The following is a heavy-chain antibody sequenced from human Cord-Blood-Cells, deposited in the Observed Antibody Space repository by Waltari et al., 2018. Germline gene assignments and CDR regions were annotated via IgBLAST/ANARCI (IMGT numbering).Heavy chain of an antibody. J-gene: IGHJ4*02. CDR2: INPNSGGT. CDR3: ARPLELGTEGDY. V-gene: IGHV1-2*06. CDR1: GYTFTGYY. D-gene: IGHD7-27*01. Sequence: QVQLVQSGAEVKKPGASVKVSCKASGYTFTGYYMHWVRQAPGQGLEWMGRINPNSGGTNYAQKCQGRVTMTSDTSISTAYMELSRLRSDDTAVYYCARPLELGTEGDYWGQGTLVTVSS.